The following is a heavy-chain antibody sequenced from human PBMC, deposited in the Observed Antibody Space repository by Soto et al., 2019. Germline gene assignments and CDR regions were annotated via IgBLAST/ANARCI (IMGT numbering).Heavy chain of an antibody. J-gene: IGHJ6*03. CDR1: GGSFSGYY. CDR3: ARVVMVYARYYYYYYMDV. Sequence: QVQLQQWGAGLLKPSETLSLTCAVYGGSFSGYYWSWIRQPPGKGLEWIGEINHSGSTNYNPSLKSRVTISVDTSKNQFSLKLSSVTAADTAVYYCARVVMVYARYYYYYYMDVWGKGTTVTVSS. V-gene: IGHV4-34*01. D-gene: IGHD2-8*01. CDR2: INHSGST.